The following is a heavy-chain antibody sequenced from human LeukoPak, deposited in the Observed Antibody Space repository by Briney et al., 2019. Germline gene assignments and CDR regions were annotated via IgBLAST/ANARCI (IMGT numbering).Heavy chain of an antibody. CDR1: GGSMSSYY. J-gene: IGHJ4*02. D-gene: IGHD1-26*01. Sequence: SETLSLTCTVSGGSMSSYYWTWLRQPPGKELEWIGYIYNSGSTNYNPSLKSRVSISVDTSKNQFSLKLSSVTAADTAVYYCARAGVGGSYRPIDYWGQGTLVTVSS. CDR2: IYNSGST. V-gene: IGHV4-59*01. CDR3: ARAGVGGSYRPIDY.